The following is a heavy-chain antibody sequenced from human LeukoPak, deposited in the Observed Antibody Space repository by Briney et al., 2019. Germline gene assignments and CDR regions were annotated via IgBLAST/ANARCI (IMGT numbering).Heavy chain of an antibody. Sequence: SQTLSLTCTVSGGSISSGGYYWSWIRQPPGKGLEWIGEINHSGSTNYNPSLKSRVTISVDTSKNQFSLKLSSVTAADTAVYYCARGRGSYGYWGQGTLVTVSS. CDR1: GGSISSGGYY. CDR2: INHSGST. D-gene: IGHD1-26*01. V-gene: IGHV4-30-2*01. CDR3: ARGRGSYGY. J-gene: IGHJ4*02.